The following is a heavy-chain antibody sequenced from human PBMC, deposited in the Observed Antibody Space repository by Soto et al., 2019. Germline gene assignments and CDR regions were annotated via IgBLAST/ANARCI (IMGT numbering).Heavy chain of an antibody. V-gene: IGHV4-59*01. CDR3: ARDFGGSDEATVDV. Sequence: QVQLQESGPGLVKPSETLSLTCTVSGGSISSYYWSWIRQPPGKGLEWIGYIYYSGSTNYNPSLKSRVTISVDTSKNQFSLKLSSVTAADTAVYYCARDFGGSDEATVDVWGQGTTVTVSS. CDR1: GGSISSYY. CDR2: IYYSGST. J-gene: IGHJ6*02. D-gene: IGHD3-16*01.